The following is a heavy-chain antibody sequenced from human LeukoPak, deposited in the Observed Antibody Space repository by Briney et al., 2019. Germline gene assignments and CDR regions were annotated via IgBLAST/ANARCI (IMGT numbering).Heavy chain of an antibody. V-gene: IGHV3-48*03. J-gene: IGHJ4*02. CDR1: GFTFSSYE. CDR3: ARGLQPGYFDS. D-gene: IGHD5-24*01. Sequence: GGSLRLSCAASGFTFSSYEMNWGRQAPGKGLEWISYISSGGTTIYYADSMKGRFTISRDNTKNSLFLQMNSLRAEDTAVYYCARGLQPGYFDSWGQGTLVTVSS. CDR2: ISSGGTTI.